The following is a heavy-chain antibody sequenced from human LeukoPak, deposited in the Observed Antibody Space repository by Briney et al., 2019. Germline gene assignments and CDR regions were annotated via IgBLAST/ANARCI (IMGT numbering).Heavy chain of an antibody. CDR1: GFTLSNDW. Sequence: GGSLRLSCVASGFTLSNDWMSWVRQTPGKGLEWVGRVKSKNEGGTIDYAAPVKGRFTISSDDSTNTLYLQMNSLKTEDTAVYYCTTDRRHWGQGTLVTVSS. CDR2: VKSKNEGGTI. V-gene: IGHV3-15*05. J-gene: IGHJ4*02. CDR3: TTDRRH.